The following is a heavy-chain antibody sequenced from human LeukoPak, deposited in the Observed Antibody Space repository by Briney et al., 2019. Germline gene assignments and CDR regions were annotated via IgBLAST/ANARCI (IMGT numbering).Heavy chain of an antibody. J-gene: IGHJ4*03. D-gene: IGHD2-15*01. Sequence: PGGSLRLSCAASGFTFSNAWMSWVRQAPGKGLEWVGHIKSKTDVGTTDYAAPVKGRFTISRDDPKNTLYLQMNSLQTDDTAVYYCTTARYCSAGSCYFDYWGQGTLVTVSS. CDR3: TTARYCSAGSCYFDY. CDR2: IKSKTDVGTT. V-gene: IGHV3-15*01. CDR1: GFTFSNAW.